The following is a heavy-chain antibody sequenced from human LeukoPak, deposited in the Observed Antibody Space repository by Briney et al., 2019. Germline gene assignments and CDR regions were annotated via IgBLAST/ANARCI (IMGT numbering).Heavy chain of an antibody. J-gene: IGHJ4*02. CDR1: GFTFSNYW. Sequence: GGSLRLSCAASGFTFSNYWMSWVRQAPGKGLEWVANIKQDGSEKNYVDSVKGRFTISRDNTKNSLFLQMNSLRAEDTADYYCARDTAFSDYWGQGTLVTVSS. CDR2: IKQDGSEK. CDR3: ARDTAFSDY. V-gene: IGHV3-7*01. D-gene: IGHD3-3*01.